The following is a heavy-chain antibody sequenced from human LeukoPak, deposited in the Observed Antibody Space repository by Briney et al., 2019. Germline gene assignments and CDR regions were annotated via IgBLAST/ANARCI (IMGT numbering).Heavy chain of an antibody. CDR3: ARAKRRYGDYSD. J-gene: IGHJ4*02. Sequence: PSETLSLTCTVSGGSISSYYWSWIRQPPGKGLGWIGYIYYSGSTNYNPSLKSRVTISVDTSKNQFSLKLSSVTAADAAVYYCARAKRRYGDYSDWGQGTLVTVSS. V-gene: IGHV4-59*01. D-gene: IGHD4-17*01. CDR2: IYYSGST. CDR1: GGSISSYY.